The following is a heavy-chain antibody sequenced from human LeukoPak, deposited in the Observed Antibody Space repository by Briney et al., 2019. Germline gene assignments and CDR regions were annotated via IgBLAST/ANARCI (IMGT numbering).Heavy chain of an antibody. CDR1: GFTFSSYS. V-gene: IGHV3-48*01. D-gene: IGHD1-26*01. Sequence: GGSLRLSCAASGFTFSSYSMNWVRQAPGKGLEWVSYISSSSSTIYYADPVKGRFTISRDNAKNSLYLQMNSLRAEDTAVYYCARASWSDYWGQGTLVTVSS. CDR2: ISSSSSTI. J-gene: IGHJ4*02. CDR3: ARASWSDY.